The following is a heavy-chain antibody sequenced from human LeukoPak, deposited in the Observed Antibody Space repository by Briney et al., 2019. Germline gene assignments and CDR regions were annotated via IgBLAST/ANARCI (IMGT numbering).Heavy chain of an antibody. D-gene: IGHD3-22*01. V-gene: IGHV3-21*01. CDR3: ARGHPSAPYDSSGYNVYRSYYYYMDV. CDR1: GFTFSSYS. CDR2: ISSSSSYI. Sequence: PGGSLRLACAASGFTFSSYSMNWVRQAPGKGLEWVSSISSSSSYIYYADSVKGRFTISRDNAKNSLYLQMNSLRAEDTAVYYCARGHPSAPYDSSGYNVYRSYYYYMDVWGKGTTVTVSS. J-gene: IGHJ6*03.